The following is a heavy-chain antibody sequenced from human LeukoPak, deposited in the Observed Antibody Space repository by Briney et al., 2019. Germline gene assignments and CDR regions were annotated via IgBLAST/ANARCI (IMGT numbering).Heavy chain of an antibody. J-gene: IGHJ4*02. CDR1: GCTFSSYW. CDR2: INSDGSSI. Sequence: GGSLRLSCAASGCTFSSYWMHWVRQAPGKGLVWVSRINSDGSSISYADSVKGRFTISRDNAKNTLYLQMNSRRAEDTAVYYCVRDKVLTAIVTGDFDYWGQGTLVTVSS. CDR3: VRDKVLTAIVTGDFDY. D-gene: IGHD5-18*01. V-gene: IGHV3-74*01.